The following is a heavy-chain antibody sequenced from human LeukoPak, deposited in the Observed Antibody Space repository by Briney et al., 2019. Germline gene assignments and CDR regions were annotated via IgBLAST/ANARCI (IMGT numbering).Heavy chain of an antibody. V-gene: IGHV4-59*01. CDR1: GGSISSYY. Sequence: SETLSLTCTVSGGSISSYYWNWIRQPPGKGLEWIGYIHYSGNTNYSPSLKSRVTMSVDTSKNQFSLYLSSVTAADTAVYYCARGGYYDVLTGYYVYLDYWGQGTLITVSS. CDR2: IHYSGNT. CDR3: ARGGYYDVLTGYYVYLDY. J-gene: IGHJ4*02. D-gene: IGHD3-9*01.